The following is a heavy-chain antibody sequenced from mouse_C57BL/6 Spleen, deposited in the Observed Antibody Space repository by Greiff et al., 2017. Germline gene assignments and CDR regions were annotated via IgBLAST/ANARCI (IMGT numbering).Heavy chain of an antibody. CDR1: GYAFSSSW. D-gene: IGHD1-1*01. Sequence: VKLMESGPELVKPGASVKISCKASGYAFSSSWMNWVKQRPGKGLEWIGRIYPGDGDTNYNGKFKGKATLTADKSSSTAYMQLSSLTSEDSAVYFCARTPSSYYWYFDVWGTGTTVTVSS. J-gene: IGHJ1*03. V-gene: IGHV1-82*01. CDR2: IYPGDGDT. CDR3: ARTPSSYYWYFDV.